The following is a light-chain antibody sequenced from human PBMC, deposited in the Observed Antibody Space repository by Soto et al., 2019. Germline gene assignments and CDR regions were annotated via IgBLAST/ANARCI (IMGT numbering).Light chain of an antibody. CDR3: QHFANLPMT. V-gene: IGKV1-33*01. Sequence: DIQMTQSPSSLSASVGDRVTMTCQASQDISDHLNWYQHKEGEAPKLLIYDASNLETGVPSRYSGRGSGPDFTLTISSLQPQDIATYYFQHFANLPMTFGQGTRLEIK. CDR2: DAS. CDR1: QDISDH. J-gene: IGKJ5*01.